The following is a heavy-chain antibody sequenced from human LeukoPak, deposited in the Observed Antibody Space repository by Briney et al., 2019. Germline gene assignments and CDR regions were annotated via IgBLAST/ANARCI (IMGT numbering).Heavy chain of an antibody. CDR2: ISWNSGSI. J-gene: IGHJ4*02. CDR1: GFTFSSYW. V-gene: IGHV3-9*01. D-gene: IGHD4/OR15-4a*01. CDR3: AKGPYGGYLDY. Sequence: GGSLRLSCAASGFTFSSYWMHWVRQAPGKGLEWVSGISWNSGSIGYADSVKGRFTISRDNAKNSLYLQMNSLRAEDTALYYCAKGPYGGYLDYWGQGTLVTVSS.